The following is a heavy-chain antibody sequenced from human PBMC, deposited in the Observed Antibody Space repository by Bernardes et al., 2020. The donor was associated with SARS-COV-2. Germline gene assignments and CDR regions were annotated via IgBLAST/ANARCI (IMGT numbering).Heavy chain of an antibody. J-gene: IGHJ3*02. CDR3: AREGILSAFDI. V-gene: IGHV4-4*07. D-gene: IGHD3-10*01. CDR2: IYTSGST. CDR1: GGSLSSSY. Sequence: SETLSLTCTVSGGSLSSSYWSWIRQPAGTGLAWIGRIYTSGSTNYNPSLKSRVTMSVDTSKNQFSLKLSSVTAADTAVYYCAREGILSAFDIWGQGTMVTVSS.